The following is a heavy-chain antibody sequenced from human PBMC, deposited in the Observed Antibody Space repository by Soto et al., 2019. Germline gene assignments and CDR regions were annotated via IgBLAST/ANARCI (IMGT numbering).Heavy chain of an antibody. CDR1: GYTFTSYD. J-gene: IGHJ4*02. V-gene: IGHV1-8*01. Sequence: ASVKVSCKASGYTFTSYDINWVRQATGQGLEWMGWMNPNSGNTGYAQKFQGRVTMTRNTSISTAYMELSSLRSEDTAVYYCARSPKASDAGPPPDSFAYWGQGTLVTVSP. CDR2: MNPNSGNT. D-gene: IGHD6-13*01. CDR3: ARSPKASDAGPPPDSFAY.